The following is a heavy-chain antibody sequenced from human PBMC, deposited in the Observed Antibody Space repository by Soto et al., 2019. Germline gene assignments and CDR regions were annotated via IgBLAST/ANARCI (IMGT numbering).Heavy chain of an antibody. J-gene: IGHJ4*01. CDR1: GFTFDSPYSHG. V-gene: IGHV3-23*01. Sequence: GGSLRLSCAASGFTFDSPYSHGMSWVRQSPGKGPEWVSTISSNGAITHYAESVKGRFTISKDASRNTVHLHMNSLRAEDTATYFCVSWVSAHFDYWGHGT. CDR2: ISSNGAIT. D-gene: IGHD2-8*01. CDR3: VSWVSAHFDY.